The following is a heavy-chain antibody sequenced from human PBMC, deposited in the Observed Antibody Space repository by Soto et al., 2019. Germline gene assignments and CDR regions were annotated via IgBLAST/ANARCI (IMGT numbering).Heavy chain of an antibody. CDR2: IYYSGST. J-gene: IGHJ6*02. V-gene: IGHV4-61*01. D-gene: IGHD3-3*01. CDR1: GGSVSSGSYY. Sequence: QVQLQESGPGLVKPSETLSLTCTVSGGSVSSGSYYWSWIRQPPGKGLEWIGYIYYSGSTNYNPSLQSRVTISVDTSKNQFSLKLSSVTAADTAVYYCARSRYYDFWSGYSLGMDVWGQGTTVTVSS. CDR3: ARSRYYDFWSGYSLGMDV.